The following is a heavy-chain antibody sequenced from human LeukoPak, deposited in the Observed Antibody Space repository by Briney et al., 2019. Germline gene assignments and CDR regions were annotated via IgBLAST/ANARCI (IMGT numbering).Heavy chain of an antibody. Sequence: GGSLRLSCLASEFIFSSYGMHWVRQAPGKGLEWVAVIWHDGSNKYYADSVKGRFTISRDNSKNTLYLQMNSLRAEDTAAYYCARVRDGYNPFDYWGQGTLVTVSS. CDR3: ARVRDGYNPFDY. CDR1: EFIFSSYG. V-gene: IGHV3-33*01. CDR2: IWHDGSNK. D-gene: IGHD5-24*01. J-gene: IGHJ4*02.